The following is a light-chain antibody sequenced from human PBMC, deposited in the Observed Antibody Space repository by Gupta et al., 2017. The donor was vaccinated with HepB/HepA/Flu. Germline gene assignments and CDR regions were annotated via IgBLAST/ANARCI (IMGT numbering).Light chain of an antibody. CDR1: HGIGRR. V-gene: IGKV1-12*02. J-gene: IGKJ4*01. CDR3: QVSNLFAFT. CDR2: GGS. Sequence: DIRMTQSPSSVSAFVGDRVTIVCRASHGIGRRLDWFQQKPGMAPKLLVSGGSNLQRGVSPHFNHSGPRSALTLTISTRQREHSAPSFCQVSNLFAFTFSGGTSLE.